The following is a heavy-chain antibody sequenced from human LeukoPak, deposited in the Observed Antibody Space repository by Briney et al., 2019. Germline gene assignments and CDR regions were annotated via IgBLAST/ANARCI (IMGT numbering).Heavy chain of an antibody. CDR3: ARRYYDSSGYSRHFDY. D-gene: IGHD3-22*01. V-gene: IGHV5-51*01. Sequence: GESLKISCKGSGYSFNSYWIGWVRQMPGKGLEWMGLIYPGDSDTRYSPSFQGQITISADKSISTAYLQWSSLKTSDTAMYYCARRYYDSSGYSRHFDYWGQGTLVTVSS. CDR2: IYPGDSDT. CDR1: GYSFNSYW. J-gene: IGHJ4*02.